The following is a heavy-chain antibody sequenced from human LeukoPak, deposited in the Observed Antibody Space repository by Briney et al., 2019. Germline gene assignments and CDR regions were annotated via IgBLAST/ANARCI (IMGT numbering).Heavy chain of an antibody. J-gene: IGHJ4*02. CDR3: ARVSSGWQSVDY. V-gene: IGHV4-59*08. Sequence: SETLSLTCTVSGGSISSYYWSWIRQPPGKGLEWIGYIYYSGSTNYNPSLKSRVTISADTSKNQFSLKLSSVTAADTAVYYCARVSSGWQSVDYWGQGTLVTVSS. D-gene: IGHD6-19*01. CDR1: GGSISSYY. CDR2: IYYSGST.